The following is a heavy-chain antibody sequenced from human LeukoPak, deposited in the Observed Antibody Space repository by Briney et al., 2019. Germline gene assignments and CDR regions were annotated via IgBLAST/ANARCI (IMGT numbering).Heavy chain of an antibody. CDR2: IYYSGST. CDR3: ARHRPKPPPLRSPYNWFDY. J-gene: IGHJ5*01. D-gene: IGHD4/OR15-4a*01. V-gene: IGHV4-59*08. CDR1: GGSISSYY. Sequence: SEALSLTCTVSGGSISSYYWSWIRQPPGKGLEWIGYIYYSGSTNYNPSLKSRVTISVDTSKNQFSLKLSSVTAADTAVYYCARHRPKPPPLRSPYNWFDYWGQGTLVTVSS.